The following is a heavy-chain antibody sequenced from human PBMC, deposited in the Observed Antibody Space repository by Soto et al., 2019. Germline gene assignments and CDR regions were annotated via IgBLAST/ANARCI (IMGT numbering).Heavy chain of an antibody. V-gene: IGHV4-61*01. CDR2: IYYSGST. CDR1: GGSVSSGSYY. J-gene: IGHJ4*02. Sequence: QVQLQESGPGLVKPSETLSLTCTVSGGSVSSGSYYWSWIRQPPGKGLEWIGYIYYSGSTNYNPSLKSRVTISVDTSKNQFSLNLSSVTAADTAVYYCARDRLAVAGSDYFDYWGQGTLVTVSS. CDR3: ARDRLAVAGSDYFDY. D-gene: IGHD6-19*01.